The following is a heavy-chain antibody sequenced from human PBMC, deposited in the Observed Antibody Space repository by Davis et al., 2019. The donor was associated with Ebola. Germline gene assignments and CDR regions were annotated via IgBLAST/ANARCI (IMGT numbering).Heavy chain of an antibody. J-gene: IGHJ1*01. V-gene: IGHV3-30*18. CDR3: AKDSAHGAEYFQH. Sequence: GESLKISCAASGFTFSSYGMHWVRQAPGKGLEWVAVISYDGSNKYYADSVKGRFTISRDNSKNTLYLQMNSLRAEDTAVYYCAKDSAHGAEYFQHWGQGTLVTVSS. CDR1: GFTFSSYG. CDR2: ISYDGSNK.